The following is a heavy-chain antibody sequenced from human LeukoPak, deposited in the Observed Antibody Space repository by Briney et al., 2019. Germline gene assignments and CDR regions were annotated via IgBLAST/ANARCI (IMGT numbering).Heavy chain of an antibody. CDR3: ARGRGMGY. CDR2: IKEDGSEK. J-gene: IGHJ4*02. CDR1: GFTFSSYW. D-gene: IGHD3-16*01. V-gene: IGHV3-7*01. Sequence: GVSLRLSCAASGFTFSSYWMTWVRQAPGKGLEWLANIKEDGSEKYYVDSVKGRFTISRDNAKNSLYLQMNSLRAEDTAVYYCARGRGMGYWGQGTLVTVSS.